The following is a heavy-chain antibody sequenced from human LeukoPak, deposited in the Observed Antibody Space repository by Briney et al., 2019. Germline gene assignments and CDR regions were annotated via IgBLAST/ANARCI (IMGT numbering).Heavy chain of an antibody. CDR2: INPNSGGT. D-gene: IGHD3-22*01. CDR3: TRGERLTLNHYDSSGYDYLEDY. Sequence: ASVKVSCKASGYTFTGYFMHWVRQAPGQGLEWMGWINPNSGGTNSAQKFQGRVSMTRDTSISTVYMELSSLRPDDTAVYYCTRGERLTLNHYDSSGYDYLEDYWGQGTLVTVSS. J-gene: IGHJ4*02. CDR1: GYTFTGYF. V-gene: IGHV1-2*02.